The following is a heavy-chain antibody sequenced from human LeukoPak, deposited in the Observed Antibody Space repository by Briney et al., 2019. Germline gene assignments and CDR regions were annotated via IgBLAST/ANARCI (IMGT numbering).Heavy chain of an antibody. Sequence: SETLSLTCAVYGGSFSGYYWSWIRRPPGKGLEWIGEINHSGSTNYNPSLKSRVTISVDTSKNQFSLKLSSVTAADTAVNYCASNGDDFWSGYSDYWGQGTLVTVSS. V-gene: IGHV4-34*01. D-gene: IGHD3-3*01. CDR1: GGSFSGYY. CDR3: ASNGDDFWSGYSDY. J-gene: IGHJ4*02. CDR2: INHSGST.